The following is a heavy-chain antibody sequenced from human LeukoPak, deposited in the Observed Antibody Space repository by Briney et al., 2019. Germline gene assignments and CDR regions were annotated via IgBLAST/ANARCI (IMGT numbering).Heavy chain of an antibody. V-gene: IGHV3-23*01. Sequence: PGGSLRLSCAASGFTFSNYAMSWVRQAPGKGLEWVSATSESGSSTYYADSVKGRFTISRDNSKSTLYLQMSSLRAEDTAVYYCAKDRSSSGPDVWGQGTTVTVSS. CDR2: TSESGSST. CDR1: GFTFSNYA. D-gene: IGHD6-25*01. CDR3: AKDRSSSGPDV. J-gene: IGHJ6*02.